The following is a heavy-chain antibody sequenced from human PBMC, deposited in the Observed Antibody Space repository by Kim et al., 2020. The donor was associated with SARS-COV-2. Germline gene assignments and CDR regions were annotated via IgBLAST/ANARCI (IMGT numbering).Heavy chain of an antibody. V-gene: IGHV1-18*04. J-gene: IGHJ4*02. CDR2: ISPYNGNA. D-gene: IGHD2-15*01. CDR1: GYTFATYI. Sequence: ASVKVSCKTSGYTFATYILNWVRQAPGQGLEWMGRISPYNGNANYPATLQGRVTMTTDTSTSTAYLELRGLRSDDTAVYYCARASGYHSLLRGVPTHLDYWGQGTLVTVSS. CDR3: ARASGYHSLLRGVPTHLDY.